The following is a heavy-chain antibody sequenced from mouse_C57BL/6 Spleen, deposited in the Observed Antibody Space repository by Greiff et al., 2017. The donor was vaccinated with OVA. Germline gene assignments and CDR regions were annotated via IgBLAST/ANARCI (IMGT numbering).Heavy chain of an antibody. CDR2: IDPSDSYT. CDR3: ARLNWRY. J-gene: IGHJ2*01. Sequence: QVQLKQPGAELVMPGASVKLSCKASGYTFTSYWMHWVKQRPGQGLEWIGEIDPSDSYTNYNQKFKGKSTLTVDKSSSTAYMQLSSLTSEDSAVYYCARLNWRYWGQGTTLTVSS. CDR1: GYTFTSYW. V-gene: IGHV1-69*01. D-gene: IGHD4-1*02.